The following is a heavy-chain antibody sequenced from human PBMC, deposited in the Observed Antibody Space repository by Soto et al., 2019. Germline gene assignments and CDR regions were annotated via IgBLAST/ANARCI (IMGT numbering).Heavy chain of an antibody. J-gene: IGHJ4*02. V-gene: IGHV6-1*01. Sequence: SQTLSLTCAISGDSVSSNSAAWNWIGQSPSRGLEWLGRTYYRSKWSSNYAVSVKSRITINPDTSKNQFSLQLNSVTPEDTAVYSCERTGPQGGADFDDWGQGTLVTVSS. CDR1: GDSVSSNSAA. CDR3: ERTGPQGGADFDD. CDR2: TYYRSKWSS. D-gene: IGHD1-1*01.